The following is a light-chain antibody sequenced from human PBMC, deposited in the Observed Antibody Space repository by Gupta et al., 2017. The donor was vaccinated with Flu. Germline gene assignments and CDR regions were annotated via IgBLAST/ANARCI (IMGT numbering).Light chain of an antibody. J-gene: IGKJ2*01. CDR3: QQYGSSQYT. Sequence: ERATLSCRASQSVSSSYLAWYQQKPGQAPRLLIYGASSRATGIPDSFSGSGSGTDFTLTISRLEPEDFAVYYCQQYGSSQYTFGQGTKLEIK. V-gene: IGKV3-20*01. CDR2: GAS. CDR1: QSVSSSY.